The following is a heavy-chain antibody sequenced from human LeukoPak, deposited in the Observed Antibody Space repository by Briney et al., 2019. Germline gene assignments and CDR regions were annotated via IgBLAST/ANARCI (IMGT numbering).Heavy chain of an antibody. V-gene: IGHV1-2*02. Sequence: ASVKVSCKASGYTFTGYYMHWVRQAPGQGLEWMGWINPNSGGTNYAQKFQGRVTMTRDTSISTAYMELSRLRSDDTAVYYCARVAISSGWSFDYWGQGTLVTVSS. CDR2: INPNSGGT. CDR1: GYTFTGYY. D-gene: IGHD6-19*01. J-gene: IGHJ4*02. CDR3: ARVAISSGWSFDY.